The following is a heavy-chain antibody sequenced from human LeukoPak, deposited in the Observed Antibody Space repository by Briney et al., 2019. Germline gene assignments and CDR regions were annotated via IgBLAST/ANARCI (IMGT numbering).Heavy chain of an antibody. CDR2: IYYSGST. J-gene: IGHJ4*02. V-gene: IGHV4-39*01. CDR3: AAGVYCSSTSCYWRFDY. D-gene: IGHD2-2*01. Sequence: SETLSLTCTVSGGSISSSSYYWGWIRQPPGKGLEWIGSIYYSGSTYYNPSLKSRVTISVDTSKNQFSLKLSSVTAADTAVYYCAAGVYCSSTSCYWRFDYWGQGTLVTVSS. CDR1: GGSISSSSYY.